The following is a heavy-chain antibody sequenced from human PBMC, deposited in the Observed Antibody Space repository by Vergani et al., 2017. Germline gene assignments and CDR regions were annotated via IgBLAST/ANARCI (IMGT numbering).Heavy chain of an antibody. D-gene: IGHD3-16*02. J-gene: IGHJ4*02. CDR2: LYYSGST. CDR3: AGDQDVWGSYRSLGY. Sequence: QVQLQESGPGLVKPSETLSLTCTVSGGSISSYYWSWIRQPPGDGLEWIGYLYYSGSTNYNPSLKSRVTISVDTSKNKFSLKLSAVTAGETAVYYCAGDQDVWGSYRSLGYWGQGTLVTVSS. CDR1: GGSISSYY. V-gene: IGHV4-59*01.